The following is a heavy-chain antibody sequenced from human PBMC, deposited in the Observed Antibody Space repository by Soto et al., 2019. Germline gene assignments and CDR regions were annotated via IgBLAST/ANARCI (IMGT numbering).Heavy chain of an antibody. CDR1: GGSISSYY. D-gene: IGHD5-12*01. V-gene: IGHV4-4*07. CDR3: ARVSGYEPYYYYGMDV. J-gene: IGHJ6*02. Sequence: QVQLQESGPGLVKPSETLSLTCTVSGGSISSYYWSWIRQPAGKGLEWIGRIYTSGSTNYNPSLKRRVTMSVDTSKNQFSLKLSSVTAADTAVYYCARVSGYEPYYYYGMDVWGQGTTVTVSS. CDR2: IYTSGST.